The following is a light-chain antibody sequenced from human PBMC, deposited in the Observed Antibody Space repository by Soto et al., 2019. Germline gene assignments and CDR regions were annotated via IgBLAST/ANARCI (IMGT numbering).Light chain of an antibody. CDR3: QQSYSSPPT. Sequence: EIVLTQSPGTLSLSPGERASLSCRASQSISSNYLTWYQQKRGQPPRLLIYDASNRATGIPARFSGSRSGTDFTLTIRSLQPEDFATYYCQQSYSSPPTFGQGTKVDIK. V-gene: IGKV3-11*01. J-gene: IGKJ1*01. CDR2: DAS. CDR1: QSISSNY.